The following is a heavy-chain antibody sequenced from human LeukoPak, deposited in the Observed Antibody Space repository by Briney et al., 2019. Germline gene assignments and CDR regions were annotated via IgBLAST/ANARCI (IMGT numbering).Heavy chain of an antibody. V-gene: IGHV3-21*04. CDR2: ISSSSSYI. CDR3: ARDEGLWLGELLSPGYYYYGMDV. Sequence: GGSLRLSCAASGFTFSSYSMDWVGQAPGKGLEWVSSISSSSSYIYYADSVKGRFTISRDNAKNSLYLQMNSLRAEDTDVYYCARDEGLWLGELLSPGYYYYGMDVWGQGTTVTVSS. J-gene: IGHJ6*02. CDR1: GFTFSSYS. D-gene: IGHD3-10*01.